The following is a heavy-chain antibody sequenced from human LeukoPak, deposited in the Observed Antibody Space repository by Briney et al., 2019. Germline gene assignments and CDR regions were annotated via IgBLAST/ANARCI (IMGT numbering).Heavy chain of an antibody. V-gene: IGHV3-74*01. CDR3: TRGRGSYGWFDP. D-gene: IGHD3-10*01. CDR1: GFTVSSFW. CDR2: ISSDGSNT. J-gene: IGHJ5*02. Sequence: GGSLRLSCAASGFTVSSFWMHWVRQAPGKGLVWVSRISSDGSNTYYADSVKGRFTISRDTAMNTLYLQMNSLRVEDTADYYGTRGRGSYGWFDPWGKGTQVTVSS.